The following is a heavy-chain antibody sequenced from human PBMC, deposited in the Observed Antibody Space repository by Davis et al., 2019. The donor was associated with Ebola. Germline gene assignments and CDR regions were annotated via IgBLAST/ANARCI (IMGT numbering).Heavy chain of an antibody. J-gene: IGHJ4*02. CDR1: GGTFSSYA. V-gene: IGHV1-18*01. CDR2: ISAYNGNT. D-gene: IGHD3-16*01. Sequence: AASVKVSCKASGGTFSSYAISWVRQAPGQGLEWMGWISAYNGNTNYAQKLQGRVTMTTDTSTSTAYMELRSLRSYDTAVYYCARDRGMITFGGTLDYWGQGTLVTVSS. CDR3: ARDRGMITFGGTLDY.